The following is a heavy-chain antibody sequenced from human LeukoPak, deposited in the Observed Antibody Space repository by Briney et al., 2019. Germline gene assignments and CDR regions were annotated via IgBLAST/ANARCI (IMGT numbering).Heavy chain of an antibody. CDR2: MYYRGSA. CDR3: ARVLRFYFDTTGYYFDH. V-gene: IGHV4-30-4*01. CDR1: GASVSSVDYY. Sequence: PSETLSLTCAVSGASVSSVDYYWGWVRQSPGKGLQWIGYMYYRGSAYYSPSLESRLSISIDTSKNQFSLKLRSVTAANTAVYYCARVLRFYFDTTGYYFDHWGQGTLVTVSS. J-gene: IGHJ4*02. D-gene: IGHD3-22*01.